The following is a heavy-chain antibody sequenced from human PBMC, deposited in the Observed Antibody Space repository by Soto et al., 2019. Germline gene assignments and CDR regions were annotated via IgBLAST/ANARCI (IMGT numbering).Heavy chain of an antibody. D-gene: IGHD2-15*01. V-gene: IGHV3-53*01. J-gene: IGHJ6*02. CDR1: GFTVSSNC. CDR2: IYSGGST. Sequence: GGSLRLSCAASGFTVSSNCMSWVRQAPGKGLEWVSVIYSGGSTYYADSVKGRFTISRDNSKNTLYLQMNSLRAEDTAVYYCASRRSSGGIYYYGMDVWGQGTTVTVSS. CDR3: ASRRSSGGIYYYGMDV.